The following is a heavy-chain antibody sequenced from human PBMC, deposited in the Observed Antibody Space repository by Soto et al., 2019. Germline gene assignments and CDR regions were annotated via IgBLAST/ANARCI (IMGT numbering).Heavy chain of an antibody. J-gene: IGHJ4*02. CDR1: GFSLSTSGVS. CDR2: IDWDDDK. D-gene: IGHD3-10*01. V-gene: IGHV2-70*04. Sequence: SGPTLANPTRTLTLTCTFSGFSLSTSGVSVSWIRQPPGKALEWLARIDWDDDKFYSTSLKTRLTISKDTSKNQVVLTMTNMDPVDTATYYCARILDGSAFDCWGQGTLVTVSS. CDR3: ARILDGSAFDC.